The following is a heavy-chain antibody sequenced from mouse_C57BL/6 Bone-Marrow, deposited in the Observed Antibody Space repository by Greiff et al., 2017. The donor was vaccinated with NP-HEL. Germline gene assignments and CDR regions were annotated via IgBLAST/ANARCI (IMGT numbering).Heavy chain of an antibody. J-gene: IGHJ3*01. Sequence: VQLQQSGPELVKPGASVKISCKASGYSFTGYYMNWVKQSPEKSLEWIGEINPSTGGTTYTQKFKAKATLTVDKSSSTAYMQLKSLTSEDSAVYYCARDGYDGFAYWGQGTLVTVSA. CDR3: ARDGYDGFAY. V-gene: IGHV1-42*01. CDR1: GYSFTGYY. D-gene: IGHD2-2*01. CDR2: INPSTGGT.